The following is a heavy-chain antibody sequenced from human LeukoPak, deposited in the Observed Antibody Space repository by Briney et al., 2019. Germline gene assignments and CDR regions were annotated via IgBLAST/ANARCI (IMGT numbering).Heavy chain of an antibody. V-gene: IGHV1-69*06. CDR2: IIPIFGTA. CDR3: ARGHDSSGYYYVPRAEYFQH. Sequence: SVKLSCTAFGGTFSSYAISWVRQAPGHGLEWMGRIIPIFGTANYAQKFQGRVTITAEKTTSTAYMEQSRLRSEDTAVYYCARGHDSSGYYYVPRAEYFQHWGQGTLVTVSS. D-gene: IGHD3-22*01. J-gene: IGHJ1*01. CDR1: GGTFSSYA.